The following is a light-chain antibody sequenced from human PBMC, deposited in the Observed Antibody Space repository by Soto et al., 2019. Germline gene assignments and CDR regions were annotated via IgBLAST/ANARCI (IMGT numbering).Light chain of an antibody. J-gene: IGKJ1*01. CDR3: QQLNSYPP. Sequence: DIPLTQSPSFLSASVGDRVTITCRASQGISSYLAWYQQKPGKAPKLLIYAASTLQSGVPSRFSGSGSGTEFTLTISSLQPEDFATYYCQQLNSYPPFGQGTKVEIK. CDR1: QGISSY. CDR2: AAS. V-gene: IGKV1-9*01.